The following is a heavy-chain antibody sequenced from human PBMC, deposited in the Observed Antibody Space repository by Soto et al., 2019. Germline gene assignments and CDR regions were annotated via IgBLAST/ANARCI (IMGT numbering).Heavy chain of an antibody. J-gene: IGHJ4*02. D-gene: IGHD2-15*01. CDR3: AKEEDIVVVVAATNIDY. V-gene: IGHV3-23*01. Sequence: GGSLRLSCAASGFTFSSYAMSWVRQAPGKGLEWVSAISGSGGSTYYADSVKGRFTISRDNSKNTLYLQMNSLRAEDTAVYYCAKEEDIVVVVAATNIDYWGQGTLVTVSS. CDR1: GFTFSSYA. CDR2: ISGSGGST.